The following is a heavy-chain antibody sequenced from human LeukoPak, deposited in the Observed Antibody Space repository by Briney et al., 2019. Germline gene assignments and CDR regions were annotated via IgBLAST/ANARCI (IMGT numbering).Heavy chain of an antibody. V-gene: IGHV1-18*01. Sequence: ASVKVSCKASGYTFTSYGIIWVRQAPGQGLEWMGWISTYNGNTNYAQKIQGRVTMTTDTSTNTAYMELRSLISDDTPGYYCARDLPYSSSWESVDYWGEGTLVTVSS. CDR1: GYTFTSYG. J-gene: IGHJ4*02. CDR3: ARDLPYSSSWESVDY. CDR2: ISTYNGNT. D-gene: IGHD6-13*01.